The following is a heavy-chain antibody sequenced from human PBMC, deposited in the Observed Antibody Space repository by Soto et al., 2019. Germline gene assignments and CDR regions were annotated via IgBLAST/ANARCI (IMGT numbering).Heavy chain of an antibody. CDR3: AGRLATAASLDY. Sequence: VQLVESGGGLIQPGGSLRLSCAASGFSVSNNHMTWVRQAAGKGLEWVSLIHGGGSTYYADSVKGRFTISRDNSTNTLYLQMDSGRAEDTAIFYCAGRLATAASLDYWGQGTLVTVSS. CDR1: GFSVSNNH. J-gene: IGHJ4*02. CDR2: IHGGGST. D-gene: IGHD3-16*01. V-gene: IGHV3-53*01.